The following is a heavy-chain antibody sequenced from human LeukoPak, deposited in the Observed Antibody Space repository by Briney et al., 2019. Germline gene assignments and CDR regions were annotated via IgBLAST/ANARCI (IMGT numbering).Heavy chain of an antibody. J-gene: IGHJ4*02. CDR2: IKQDGSEK. CDR3: ARSVAAAGPVFDY. V-gene: IGHV3-7*01. D-gene: IGHD6-13*01. CDR1: GFTFSSYW. Sequence: PGGSLRLSCAASGFTFSSYWMSWVRQAPGKGLEWVANIKQDGSEKYYVDSVKGRFTISRDNAKNSLYLQMNSLRAEDTAVYYCARSVAAAGPVFDYWGQGTLVTVSS.